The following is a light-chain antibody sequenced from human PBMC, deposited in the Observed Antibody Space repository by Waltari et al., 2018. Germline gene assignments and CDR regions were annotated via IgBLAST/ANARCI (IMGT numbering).Light chain of an antibody. Sequence: IVLTQSPATLSLSPGERATLSCRASQSIGSYLAWYQQKPGQAPRRLVSDASTRASDIPARFSASGSGTDFTLSISSLEPEDFAVYFCQQRYSWPLTFGGGTKVDLK. V-gene: IGKV3-11*01. CDR1: QSIGSY. J-gene: IGKJ4*01. CDR2: DAS. CDR3: QQRYSWPLT.